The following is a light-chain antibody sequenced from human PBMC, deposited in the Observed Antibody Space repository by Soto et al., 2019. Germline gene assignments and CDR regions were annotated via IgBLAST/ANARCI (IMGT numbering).Light chain of an antibody. J-gene: IGLJ3*02. CDR1: SSNIGAGYD. CDR2: GNN. V-gene: IGLV1-40*01. Sequence: QSVLTQPPSVSGAPGQRVTISCTGSSSNIGAGYDVHWYQQLPGTAPKPLIYGNNSRPSGVPDRFSDSKSGTSASLAISGLQAEDEADYYCQSYDSSLSALVFGAGTKLTVL. CDR3: QSYDSSLSALV.